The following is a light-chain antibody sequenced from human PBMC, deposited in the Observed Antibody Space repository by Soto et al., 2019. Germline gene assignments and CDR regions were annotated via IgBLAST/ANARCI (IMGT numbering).Light chain of an antibody. CDR2: AAS. J-gene: IGKJ4*01. CDR3: QQYDNLPLT. Sequence: DIQMTQSPSSLSASVGDRVTITCQASQDMSNYLNWYQQKPGKAPKLLIYAASNLETGVPSRFSGSGSGTDFTFTISSLQPEDIATYYCQQYDNLPLTFGGGTKVEIK. V-gene: IGKV1-33*01. CDR1: QDMSNY.